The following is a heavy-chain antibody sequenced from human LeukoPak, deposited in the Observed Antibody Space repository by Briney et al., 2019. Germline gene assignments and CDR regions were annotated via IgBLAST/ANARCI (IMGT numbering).Heavy chain of an antibody. CDR3: TRDRSYSDFDY. V-gene: IGHV3-21*01. Sequence: GGSLRLSCAASGFRFSDHTMNWVRQAPGKGLEWVSSIGVTNGAIFYADSVKGRFTISRDNVENSLSLQMNSLRAEDTAVYYCTRDRSYSDFDYWGRGTLVTVS. J-gene: IGHJ4*02. CDR2: IGVTNGAI. D-gene: IGHD3-10*01. CDR1: GFRFSDHT.